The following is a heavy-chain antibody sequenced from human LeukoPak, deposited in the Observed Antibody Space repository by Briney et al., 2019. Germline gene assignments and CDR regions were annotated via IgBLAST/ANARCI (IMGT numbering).Heavy chain of an antibody. CDR3: AREGGPYRPLDY. Sequence: SETLSLTCGVSGGSISNTNWWTWFRQPPGKGLEWIGEVNLQGSTNYDPSLKSRVAILVDKSENHISLKLTSVTAADTAVYYCAREGGPYRPLDYSGQGTLVTVAS. CDR2: VNLQGST. CDR1: GGSISNTNW. V-gene: IGHV4-4*02. J-gene: IGHJ4*02.